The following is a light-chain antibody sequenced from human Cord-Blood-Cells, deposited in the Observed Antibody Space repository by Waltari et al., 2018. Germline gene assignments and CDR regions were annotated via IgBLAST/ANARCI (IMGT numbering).Light chain of an antibody. Sequence: SYELTQPPSVSVSPGQTARITCSGDALPKQYAYWYQQKPGQAPVLVIYKDSERHSGIPERFSGSSSGTTVTFTISGVQAEDEADYYGQSADSSGTYWVFGGGTKLTVL. CDR2: KDS. CDR1: ALPKQY. V-gene: IGLV3-25*03. CDR3: QSADSSGTYWV. J-gene: IGLJ3*02.